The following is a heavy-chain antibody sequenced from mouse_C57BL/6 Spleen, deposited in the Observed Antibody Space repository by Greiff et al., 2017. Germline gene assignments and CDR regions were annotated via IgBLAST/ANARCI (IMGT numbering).Heavy chain of an antibody. D-gene: IGHD1-1*01. J-gene: IGHJ4*01. V-gene: IGHV1-59*01. CDR2: IDPSDSYT. CDR1: GYTFTSSW. CDR3: ARGAYYGGCVGY. Sequence: QVQLKQPGAELVRPGTSVQLSCKASGYTFTSSWMHWVKQRPGQGLEWIGVIDPSDSYTNYNQKFKDKATLTVDPSSSTAYMQLSSLTSADSAVYYCARGAYYGGCVGYWGQGTSVTVSS.